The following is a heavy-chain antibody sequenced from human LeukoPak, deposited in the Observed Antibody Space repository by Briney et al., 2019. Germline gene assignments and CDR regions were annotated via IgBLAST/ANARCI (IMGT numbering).Heavy chain of an antibody. CDR3: ATDYYDSKDHYLGHN. D-gene: IGHD3-22*01. Sequence: PGGSLRLSCAASGFTFSSYGMHWVRQAPGKGLEWVAVIWYDGSNKYYADSVRGRFTISRDNSKNTLYLQMSSLRADDTAVYFCATDYYDSKDHYLGHNWGQGTLVNVSS. V-gene: IGHV3-33*01. CDR2: IWYDGSNK. J-gene: IGHJ4*02. CDR1: GFTFSSYG.